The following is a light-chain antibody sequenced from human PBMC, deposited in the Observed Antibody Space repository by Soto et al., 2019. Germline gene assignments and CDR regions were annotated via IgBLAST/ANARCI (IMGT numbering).Light chain of an antibody. J-gene: IGKJ3*01. CDR2: ATS. CDR1: QSIRTY. CDR3: QQSYSTPLT. Sequence: DIQMTQSPSPLSASVGDRVTITCRASQSIRTYLNWYQQKPGKAPKLLIYATSSLQSGVPSRFSGSGSGTDFTLTISSLQPEDFATYYCQQSYSTPLTFGPGTKVDIK. V-gene: IGKV1-39*01.